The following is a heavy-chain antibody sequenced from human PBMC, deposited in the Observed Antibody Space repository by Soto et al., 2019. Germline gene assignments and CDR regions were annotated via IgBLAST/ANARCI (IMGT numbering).Heavy chain of an antibody. CDR3: ARDGVSGSYVDY. V-gene: IGHV3-48*03. D-gene: IGHD3-10*01. CDR1: GLTFSSYE. Sequence: GGSLRLSCAASGLTFSSYEMNWVRQTPGKGLEWVSYISSSGSGIYYADSVKGRFTISRDNAQNSLYLQMNSLRAEDTAVYYCARDGVSGSYVDYWGQGTLVTVSS. J-gene: IGHJ4*02. CDR2: ISSSGSGI.